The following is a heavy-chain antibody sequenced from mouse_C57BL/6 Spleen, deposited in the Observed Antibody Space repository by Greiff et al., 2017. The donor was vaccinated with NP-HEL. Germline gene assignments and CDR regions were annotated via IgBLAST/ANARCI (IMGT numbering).Heavy chain of an antibody. CDR1: GYSFTDYN. CDR3: ARVECYGSSYSFAY. V-gene: IGHV1-39*01. Sequence: VQLKESGPELVKPGASVKISCKASGYSFTDYNMNWVKQSNGKSLEWIGVINPNYGTTSYNQKFKGKATLTVDQSSSTAYMQLNSLTSEDSAVYYCARVECYGSSYSFAYWGQGTLVTVSA. D-gene: IGHD1-1*01. J-gene: IGHJ3*01. CDR2: INPNYGTT.